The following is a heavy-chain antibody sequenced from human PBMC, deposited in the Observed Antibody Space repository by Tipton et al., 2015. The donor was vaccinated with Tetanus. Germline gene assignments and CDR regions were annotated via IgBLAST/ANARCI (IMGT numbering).Heavy chain of an antibody. CDR3: ARDQIVEQATRDHDYGVDV. CDR2: INNSGGNK. J-gene: IGHJ6*02. CDR1: GFPFSNYA. Sequence: GSLRLSCAASGFPFSNYAMSWVRQAPGKGLEWVAGINNSGGNKYFADSVKGRFTISRDNAKNSLYLLMDSLRAEDTAVYYCARDQIVEQATRDHDYGVDVWGQGTTVTVSS. D-gene: IGHD3-22*01. V-gene: IGHV3-23*01.